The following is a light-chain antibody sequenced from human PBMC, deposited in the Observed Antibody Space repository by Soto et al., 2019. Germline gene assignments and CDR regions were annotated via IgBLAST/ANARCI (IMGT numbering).Light chain of an antibody. CDR3: SSYTSRTTLYV. CDR2: DVS. Sequence: QSALTQPASVSGSPGQSITISCTGTSRDVGGYNYVSWYQQYPGKAPKLMIYDVSNRPSGVSNRFSGSKSGNTASLTISGLQAEDEADYYCSSYTSRTTLYVFGTGTKLTVL. CDR1: SRDVGGYNY. V-gene: IGLV2-14*01. J-gene: IGLJ1*01.